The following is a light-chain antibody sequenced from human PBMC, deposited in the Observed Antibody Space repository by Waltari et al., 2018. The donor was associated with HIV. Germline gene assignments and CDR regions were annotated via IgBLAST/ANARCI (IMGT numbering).Light chain of an antibody. J-gene: IGLJ3*02. CDR3: AAWDVSLSGLWF. CDR1: SSNIGTNT. Sequence: QSVMTQPPSASATPGQTVTISCSGSSSNIGTNTVTWYQQLPGTAPKLLISHNHQPPSGVPNRFSGSKSGTSASLAISGLQSEDESAYYCAAWDVSLSGLWFFGGVTKLTVL. V-gene: IGLV1-44*01. CDR2: HNH.